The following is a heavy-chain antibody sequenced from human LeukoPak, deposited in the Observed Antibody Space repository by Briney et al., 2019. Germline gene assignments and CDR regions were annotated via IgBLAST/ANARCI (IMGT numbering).Heavy chain of an antibody. CDR3: ARDSGGQWELPIWAY. D-gene: IGHD1-26*01. J-gene: IGHJ4*02. CDR1: GFTVSSNY. CDR2: IYSGGST. V-gene: IGHV3-53*01. Sequence: PGGSLRLSCAASGFTVSSNYMSWVRQAPGKGLEWVSVIYSGGSTYYADSVKGRFTISRDNSKNTLYLQMNSLRAEDTAVYYCARDSGGQWELPIWAYWGQGTLVTVSS.